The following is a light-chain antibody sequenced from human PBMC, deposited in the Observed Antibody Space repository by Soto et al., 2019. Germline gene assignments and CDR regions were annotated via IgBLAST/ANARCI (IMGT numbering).Light chain of an antibody. V-gene: IGKV3-11*01. CDR3: QQRSNWPSRT. Sequence: EIVLTQSPATLSLSPGERATLSCRASQSVSSYLAWYQQKPVQATSLLIYDASNRSTGIPARFSGSGSGTDFTLTISSLEPEDFAVYYCQQRSNWPSRTFGQGTKLEIK. CDR2: DAS. CDR1: QSVSSY. J-gene: IGKJ2*01.